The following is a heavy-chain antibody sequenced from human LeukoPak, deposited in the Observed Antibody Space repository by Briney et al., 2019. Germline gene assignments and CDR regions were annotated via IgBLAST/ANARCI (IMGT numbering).Heavy chain of an antibody. CDR1: GGTFSSYA. V-gene: IGHV1-69*13. J-gene: IGHJ6*03. D-gene: IGHD4/OR15-4a*01. CDR3: ASPNYRNYYCMDV. CDR2: IIPIFGTA. Sequence: SVKVSCKASGGTFSSYAISWVRQAPGQGLEWMGGIIPIFGTANYAQKFQGRVTITADESTSTAYMELSSLRSEDTAVYYCASPNYRNYYCMDVWGKGTTVTVSS.